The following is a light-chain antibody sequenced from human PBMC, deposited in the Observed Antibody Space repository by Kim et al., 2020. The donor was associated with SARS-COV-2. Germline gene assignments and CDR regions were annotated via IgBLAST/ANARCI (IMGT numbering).Light chain of an antibody. J-gene: IGLJ1*01. V-gene: IGLV1-47*01. CDR2: ENY. CDR1: ISNMGRNF. Sequence: QRVTIYCSVRISNMGRNFVYWYQQLPGAAPKLLIYENYQRPSGVPDRFSGSKSGTSASLAISGLRSEDEADYYCAAWDNSLSVHYVFGTGTKVTVL. CDR3: AAWDNSLSVHYV.